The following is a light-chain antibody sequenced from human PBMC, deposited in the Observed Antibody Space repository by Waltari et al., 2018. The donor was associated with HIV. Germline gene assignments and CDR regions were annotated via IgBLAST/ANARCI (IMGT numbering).Light chain of an antibody. CDR1: NIGSQS. CDR3: QVWDGDSNLVV. V-gene: IGLV3-21*04. J-gene: IGLJ2*01. CDR2: YDI. Sequence: SYMLTQPPSVSVAPGETARITCGGANIGSQSVQWYQQKAGQAPVLVIYYDIDRPSGIPERFSGSNSDNTATLTISRVEAGDEADYYCQVWDGDSNLVVFGGGTKLTVL.